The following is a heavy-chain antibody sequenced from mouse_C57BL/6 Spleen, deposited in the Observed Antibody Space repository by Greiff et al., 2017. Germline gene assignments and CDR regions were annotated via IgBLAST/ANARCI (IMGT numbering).Heavy chain of an antibody. CDR1: GYTFTDYY. V-gene: IGHV1-19*01. CDR3: AVGITTVVAPSFDY. CDR2: INPYNGGT. D-gene: IGHD1-1*01. J-gene: IGHJ2*01. Sequence: VQLQQSGPVLVKPGASVKMSCKASGYTFTDYYMNWVKQSHGKSLEWIGVINPYNGGTSYNQKFKGKATLTVDKSSSTAYMELNSLTSEDSAVYYCAVGITTVVAPSFDYWGQGTTLTVSS.